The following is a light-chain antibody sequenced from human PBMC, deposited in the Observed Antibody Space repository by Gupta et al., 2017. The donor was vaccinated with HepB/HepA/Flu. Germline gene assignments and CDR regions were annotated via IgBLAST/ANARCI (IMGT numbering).Light chain of an antibody. Sequence: HSALTQPASVSGSPGQSITISCPGTNSDVGGHDVVSWYQQHPGKVPKLMIYEVTKRPSGISNRFSGSESGNTASLTISGLQAEDEADYYCCSYAGSSILVFGGGTKLTVL. CDR1: NSDVGGHDV. J-gene: IGLJ3*02. CDR2: EVT. CDR3: CSYAGSSILV. V-gene: IGLV2-23*02.